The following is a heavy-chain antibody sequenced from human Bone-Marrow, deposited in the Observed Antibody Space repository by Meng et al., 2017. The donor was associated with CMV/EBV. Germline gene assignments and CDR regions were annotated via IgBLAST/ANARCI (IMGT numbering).Heavy chain of an antibody. CDR2: IIPIFGTE. Sequence: SVKVSCKASGGTFSSYAISWVRQAPGQGLEWMGGIIPIFGTENYAQKFQGRVTITTDESTSTAYMELSSLRSEDTAVYYCARDIHYDFWSGYYSNWFDPWGQGTLVTVSS. D-gene: IGHD3-3*01. CDR1: GGTFSSYA. CDR3: ARDIHYDFWSGYYSNWFDP. J-gene: IGHJ5*02. V-gene: IGHV1-69*05.